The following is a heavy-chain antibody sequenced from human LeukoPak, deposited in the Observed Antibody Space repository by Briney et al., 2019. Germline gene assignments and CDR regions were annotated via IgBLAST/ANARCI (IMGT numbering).Heavy chain of an antibody. CDR2: IYYSGST. CDR1: GGSFISSY. Sequence: SETLSLTCTVSGGSFISSYWSWIRKPPGKGLNGIGYIYYSGSTNYNPSLKSRVTISVDTSKNQFSLKLSSVTAADTAVYYCARWIAAAGTRAFDIWGQGTMVTVSS. CDR3: ARWIAAAGTRAFDI. D-gene: IGHD6-13*01. J-gene: IGHJ3*02. V-gene: IGHV4-59*01.